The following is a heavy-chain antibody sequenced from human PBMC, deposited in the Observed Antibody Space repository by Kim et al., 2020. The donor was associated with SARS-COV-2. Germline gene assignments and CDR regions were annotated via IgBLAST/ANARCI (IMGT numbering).Heavy chain of an antibody. J-gene: IGHJ4*02. CDR1: GGSISSGGYY. CDR2: IYYSGST. CDR3: ARGRITIFGLVTEFVY. V-gene: IGHV4-31*03. Sequence: SETLSLTCTVSGGSISSGGYYWSRNRQHPGKGLEWIGYIYYSGSTYYNSALKRRGTISGDTSKNQFPLMQSSVTAADAAVYYCARGRITIFGLVTEFVYRGQGTVVTVSS. D-gene: IGHD3-3*01.